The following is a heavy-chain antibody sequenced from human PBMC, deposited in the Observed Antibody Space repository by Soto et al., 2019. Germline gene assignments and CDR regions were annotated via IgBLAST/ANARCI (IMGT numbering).Heavy chain of an antibody. Sequence: PGGSLRLSCAASGFAFSTDVMHWVRQAPGKGLEWVALISFDGSNKYYADSVKGRFTLSRDNSKNTLYLQMNSLRGEDTAVYYCARLNELYRSRRTYSGQGTLVPVSS. V-gene: IGHV3-30*03. CDR2: ISFDGSNK. J-gene: IGHJ1*01. CDR3: ARLNELYRSRRTY. D-gene: IGHD1-1*01. CDR1: GFAFSTDV.